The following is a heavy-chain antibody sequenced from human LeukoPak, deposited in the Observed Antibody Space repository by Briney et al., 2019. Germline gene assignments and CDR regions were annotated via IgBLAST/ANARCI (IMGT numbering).Heavy chain of an antibody. CDR2: IHNDGGDT. CDR3: ASTARQSYFDY. V-gene: IGHV3-74*01. J-gene: IGHJ4*02. CDR1: GFTFSTSW. Sequence: PGGSLRPSCAASGFTFSTSWMHWVRQAPRKGLVWVSRIHNDGGDTNYADSVKGRFTISRDNAKNMLYLQMNSLRDEDTAVYYCASTARQSYFDYWGQGILVTVSS.